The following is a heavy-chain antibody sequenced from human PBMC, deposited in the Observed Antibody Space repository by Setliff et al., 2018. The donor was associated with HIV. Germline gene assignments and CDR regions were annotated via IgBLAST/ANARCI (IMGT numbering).Heavy chain of an antibody. Sequence: SETLSLTCIVSGASISSNTWSWIRQAPGKGLQWIGFIYNSGSTNYNPSLKSRVTISVDTSKNQFSLKLSSVTAADTAVFYCARLTTTYYYDSSAYYHPVWGQGTLVTVSS. V-gene: IGHV4-59*12. CDR2: IYNSGST. D-gene: IGHD3-22*01. CDR3: ARLTTTYYYDSSAYYHPV. CDR1: GASISSNT. J-gene: IGHJ4*02.